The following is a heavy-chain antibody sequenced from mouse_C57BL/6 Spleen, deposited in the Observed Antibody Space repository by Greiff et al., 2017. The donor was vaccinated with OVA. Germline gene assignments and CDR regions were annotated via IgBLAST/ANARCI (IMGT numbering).Heavy chain of an antibody. J-gene: IGHJ3*01. CDR3: VSSGTLGAY. CDR2: IRSKSNNYAT. D-gene: IGHD4-1*01. Sequence: EVHLVESGGGLVQPKGSLKLSCAASGFSFNTYAMNWVRQAPGKGLEWVARIRSKSNNYATYYADSVKDRFTISRDDSESMLYLQMNNVKTEDTAMYYCVSSGTLGAYWGQGTLVTVSA. CDR1: GFSFNTYA. V-gene: IGHV10-1*01.